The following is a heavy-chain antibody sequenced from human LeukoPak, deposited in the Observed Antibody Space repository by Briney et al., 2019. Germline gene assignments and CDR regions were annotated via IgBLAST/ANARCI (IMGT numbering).Heavy chain of an antibody. CDR1: GYTFTSYD. CDR2: MNPNNGNT. CDR3: ARGGRFGGDYFN. D-gene: IGHD4-17*01. V-gene: IGHV1-8*03. Sequence: ASVKVSCKASGYTFTSYDINWVRQATGQGLEWMGWMNPNNGNTGYAQKFQGRVTITRDTSISTGYMELSSLRSEDTAVYYCARGGRFGGDYFNWGQGTLVTVSS. J-gene: IGHJ4*02.